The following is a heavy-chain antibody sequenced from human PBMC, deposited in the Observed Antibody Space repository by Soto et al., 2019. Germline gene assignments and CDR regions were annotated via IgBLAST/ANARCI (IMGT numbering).Heavy chain of an antibody. J-gene: IGHJ4*02. CDR1: GGSINTYY. CDR2: VDYSGNS. CDR3: ARNWFSVAGRFRFDY. V-gene: IGHV4-59*01. Sequence: XETLSLTCTVSGGSINTYYWSWIRQPPGKGLEWIGYVDYSGNSDSSPSLKSRVTISIDTSKKQVSLKLNSVTAADTAVYYCARNWFSVAGRFRFDYWGQGIPVTVSS. D-gene: IGHD6-19*01.